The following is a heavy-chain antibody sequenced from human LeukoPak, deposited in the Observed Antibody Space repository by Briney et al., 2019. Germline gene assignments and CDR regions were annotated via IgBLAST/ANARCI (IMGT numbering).Heavy chain of an antibody. CDR2: ISAYNGNT. J-gene: IGHJ5*02. D-gene: IGHD3-3*01. CDR1: GYTFTSYG. Sequence: GASVKVSCKASGYTFTSYGISWVRQAPGQGLEWMGWISAYNGNTNYAQKLQGRVTMTTDTSTSTAYMELRSLRSDDTAVYYCARDQTIFGVVNGWFDPWGQGTLVTVSS. V-gene: IGHV1-18*01. CDR3: ARDQTIFGVVNGWFDP.